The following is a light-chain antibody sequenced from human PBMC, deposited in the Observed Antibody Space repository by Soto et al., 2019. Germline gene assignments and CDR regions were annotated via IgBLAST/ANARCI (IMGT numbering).Light chain of an antibody. CDR2: GAS. CDR3: QQYNNWPLT. Sequence: EIVMTQSPATLSVSPGERATLFCRASQSVGRTLAWYQQKPGQSPRLLVYGASTRANGTPARFSGSGSGTEFTLTISSLQSEDVAVYYCQQYNNWPLTFGGGTKVEIK. CDR1: QSVGRT. J-gene: IGKJ4*01. V-gene: IGKV3-15*01.